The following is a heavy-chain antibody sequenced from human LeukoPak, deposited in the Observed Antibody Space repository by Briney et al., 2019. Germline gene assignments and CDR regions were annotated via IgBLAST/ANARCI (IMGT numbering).Heavy chain of an antibody. V-gene: IGHV3-7*01. CDR1: GFTFSISW. CDR2: IKHNGSER. CDR3: ASDEHSHAN. Sequence: PGGSLRLSCAASGFTFSISWMSWARQVPGGGLEWVANIKHNGSERYQVGSVRDRLTISTATAKNSMYLQMNSLRAEDTAVYYYASDEHSHANWGPRALVTVSS. J-gene: IGHJ4*02. D-gene: IGHD1/OR15-1a*01.